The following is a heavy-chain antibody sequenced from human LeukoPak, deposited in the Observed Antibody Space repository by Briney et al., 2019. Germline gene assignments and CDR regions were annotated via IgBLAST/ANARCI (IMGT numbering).Heavy chain of an antibody. Sequence: ASVKVSCKASGYTFTSYAISWVRQAPGQGLEWMGWISAYNGNTNYAQKVQGRVTMTTDTSTSTAYMELRSLRSDDTAVYYCARDLEYGAGSYGNYWGQGTLVTVSS. J-gene: IGHJ4*02. CDR1: GYTFTSYA. CDR3: ARDLEYGAGSYGNY. CDR2: ISAYNGNT. D-gene: IGHD3-10*01. V-gene: IGHV1-18*01.